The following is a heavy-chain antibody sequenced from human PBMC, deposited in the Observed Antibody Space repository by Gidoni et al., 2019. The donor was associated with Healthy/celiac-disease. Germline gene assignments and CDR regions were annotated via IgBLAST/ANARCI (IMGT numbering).Heavy chain of an antibody. CDR2: LRSKAYGRTT. J-gene: IGHJ5*02. CDR3: TRVHPLAAAGTGWFDP. D-gene: IGHD6-13*01. Sequence: EVQLVESGGGWVQPGRSLRLSCTASGFTFGEHAMSWVRQAPGKGLEWVGFLRSKAYGRTTEYAASVKGRFTISRDDSKSIAYLQMNSLKPEDPAVYYCTRVHPLAAAGTGWFDPWGQGTLVTVSS. V-gene: IGHV3-49*04. CDR1: GFTFGEHA.